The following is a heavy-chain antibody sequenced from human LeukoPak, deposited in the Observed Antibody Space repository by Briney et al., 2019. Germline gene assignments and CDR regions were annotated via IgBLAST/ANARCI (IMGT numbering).Heavy chain of an antibody. V-gene: IGHV4-39*02. Sequence: SETLSLTCTVSGGSISSSSYYWGWIRQPPGKGLEWIGSIYYSGSTYYNPSLKSRVTISVDTSKNHFSLRLSSVTAADTAVYYCARSKWLRSPFDYWGQGTLVTVSS. CDR3: ARSKWLRSPFDY. CDR2: IYYSGST. D-gene: IGHD5-12*01. CDR1: GGSISSSSYY. J-gene: IGHJ4*02.